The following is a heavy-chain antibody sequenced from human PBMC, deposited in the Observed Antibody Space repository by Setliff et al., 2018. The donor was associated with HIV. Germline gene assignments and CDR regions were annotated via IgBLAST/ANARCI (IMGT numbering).Heavy chain of an antibody. CDR1: GDTFSNYA. V-gene: IGHV1-69*06. Sequence: SVKVSCKASGDTFSNYAISWVRQAPGQGLEWMGGIIPIFGTANYAQRFEGRVTITADKSTSTAYMEVNSLRFEDTAVYYCAKVFYYSAGSYSLDYWGQETLVT. CDR2: IIPIFGTA. D-gene: IGHD3-10*01. CDR3: AKVFYYSAGSYSLDY. J-gene: IGHJ4*01.